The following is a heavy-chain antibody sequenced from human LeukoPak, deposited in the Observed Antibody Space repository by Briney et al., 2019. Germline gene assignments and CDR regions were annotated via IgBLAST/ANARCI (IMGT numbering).Heavy chain of an antibody. D-gene: IGHD1-1*01. Sequence: SETLSLTCGVSGYSISNGYHWGWIRQPPGKGLEWIGSIHHSGSIYHNPSLKSRVTISVDTSKNQFSLKLTSVTASDTAVYYCARINWNPDYWGQGTLVTVST. CDR2: IHHSGSI. CDR1: GYSISNGYH. CDR3: ARINWNPDY. J-gene: IGHJ4*02. V-gene: IGHV4-38-2*01.